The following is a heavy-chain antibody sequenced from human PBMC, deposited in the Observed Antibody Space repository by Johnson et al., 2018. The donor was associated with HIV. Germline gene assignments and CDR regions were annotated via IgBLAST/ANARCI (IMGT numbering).Heavy chain of an antibody. V-gene: IGHV3-74*02. CDR1: GFTISTFW. CDR3: ARAQLLADDAFNK. J-gene: IGHJ3*02. Sequence: EVQLVESGGALVQPGGSLRLSCEVSGFTISTFWMHWVRQVPGQGLMWVSRISGDGSSLSYADSVQGRFTISRDNAKNTLYLQLNSLRVEDTAIYYCARAQLLADDAFNKWGQGTMVTVSS. CDR2: ISGDGSSL. D-gene: IGHD6-6*01.